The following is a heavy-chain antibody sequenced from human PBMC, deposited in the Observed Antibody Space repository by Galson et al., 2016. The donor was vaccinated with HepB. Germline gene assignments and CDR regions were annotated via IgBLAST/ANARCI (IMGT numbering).Heavy chain of an antibody. D-gene: IGHD3-10*01. CDR1: GFTFSNYA. CDR3: AKDMTTMVRGVMHY. V-gene: IGHV3-23*01. CDR2: ISAGGGST. Sequence: SLRLSCAASGFTFSNYAMSWVRQAPGKGLEWVSAISAGGGSTYYADSVKGRFTISRDNAKNSLYLQMNSLRAEDTALYYCAKDMTTMVRGVMHYWGQGTLVTVSS. J-gene: IGHJ4*02.